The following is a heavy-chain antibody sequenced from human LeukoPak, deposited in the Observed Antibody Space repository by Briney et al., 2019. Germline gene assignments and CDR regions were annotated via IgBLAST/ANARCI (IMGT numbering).Heavy chain of an antibody. D-gene: IGHD5-12*01. CDR2: INHSGST. Sequence: PSETLSLTCAAYGGSFSGYYWSWIRQPPGEGLEWIGEINHSGSTNYNPSLKSRVTISVDTSKNQFSLKLSSVTAADTAVYYCARGPSSRRGYFDYWGQGTLVTVSS. J-gene: IGHJ4*02. CDR3: ARGPSSRRGYFDY. V-gene: IGHV4-34*01. CDR1: GGSFSGYY.